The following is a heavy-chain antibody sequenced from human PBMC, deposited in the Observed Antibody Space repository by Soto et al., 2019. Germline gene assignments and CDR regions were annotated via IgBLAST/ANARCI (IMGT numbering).Heavy chain of an antibody. J-gene: IGHJ4*02. CDR1: GGTFSSYT. Sequence: QVQLVQSGAEVKKPGSSVKVSCKASGGTFSSYTISWVRQAPGQGLEWMGRIIPILGIANYAQKFQGRVTITADKSTSTAYMELSSLRSEDTAVYYCARGSYDILTGNDYWGQGPLVTVSS. D-gene: IGHD3-9*01. CDR3: ARGSYDILTGNDY. CDR2: IIPILGIA. V-gene: IGHV1-69*02.